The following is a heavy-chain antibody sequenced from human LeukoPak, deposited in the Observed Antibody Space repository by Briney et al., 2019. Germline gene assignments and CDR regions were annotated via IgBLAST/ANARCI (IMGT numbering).Heavy chain of an antibody. CDR2: ISPSSSFI. CDR3: PTIRGYTNSWPFDY. D-gene: IGHD6-13*01. Sequence: GGSLRLSCAASGFTFTTYRMNWVRQAPGKGLEWVSCISPSSSFIYYADSVKGRFTISRDNAKNSVYLQMNSLKSEDTAVYYCPTIRGYTNSWPFDYWGQGALVTVSS. V-gene: IGHV3-21*03. J-gene: IGHJ4*02. CDR1: GFTFTTYR.